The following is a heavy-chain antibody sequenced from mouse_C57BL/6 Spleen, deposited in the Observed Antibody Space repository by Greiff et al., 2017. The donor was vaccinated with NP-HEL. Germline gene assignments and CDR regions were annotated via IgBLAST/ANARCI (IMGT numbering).Heavy chain of an antibody. Sequence: QVQLQQPGAELVRPGTSVKLSCKASGYTFTSYWMHWVKQRPGQGLEWIGVIDPSDSYTNYNQKFKGKATLTVDTSSSTAYMQLSSLTSEDSAFYYCESQYYGSSGPYFDVWGTGTTVTVSS. CDR3: ESQYYGSSGPYFDV. V-gene: IGHV1-59*01. J-gene: IGHJ1*03. CDR1: GYTFTSYW. D-gene: IGHD1-1*01. CDR2: IDPSDSYT.